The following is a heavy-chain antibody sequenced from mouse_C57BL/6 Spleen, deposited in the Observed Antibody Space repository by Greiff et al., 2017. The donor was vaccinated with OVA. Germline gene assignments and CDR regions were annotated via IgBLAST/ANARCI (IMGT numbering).Heavy chain of an antibody. CDR1: GYTFTSYW. V-gene: IGHV1-7*01. J-gene: IGHJ2*01. CDR3: AKTAQATFDY. CDR2: INPSSGYT. D-gene: IGHD3-2*02. Sequence: QVQLKESGAELAKPGASVKLSCKASGYTFTSYWMHWVKQRPGQGLEWIGYINPSSGYTKYHQKFKAKATLTADKSSSTAYMQLSSLTYEDSAVYYCAKTAQATFDYWGQGTTLTVSA.